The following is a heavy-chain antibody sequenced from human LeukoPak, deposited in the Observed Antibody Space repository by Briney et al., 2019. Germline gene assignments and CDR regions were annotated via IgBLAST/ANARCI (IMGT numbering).Heavy chain of an antibody. CDR3: AREISDYASAY. CDR1: GYPFTAYY. Sequence: ASVTVSCTASGYPFTAYYIHWVRQAPGQGLEWMGWINPNSGGTNYAQKFQGRVTMTSDTSITTAYMDLSRLTSDDTAVYYCAREISDYASAYWGQGTLVTVSS. CDR2: INPNSGGT. J-gene: IGHJ4*02. V-gene: IGHV1-2*02. D-gene: IGHD4-17*01.